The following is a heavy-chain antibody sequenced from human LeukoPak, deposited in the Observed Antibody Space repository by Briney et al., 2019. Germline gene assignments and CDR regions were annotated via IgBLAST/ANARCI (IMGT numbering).Heavy chain of an antibody. CDR3: ARAGQEWFGELGFDQ. V-gene: IGHV3-7*01. CDR1: GFSFSRYW. Sequence: GGSLRLSCAASGFSFSRYWMSWVRQAPGKGLEWVANIKQDGSEKNYVESVKGRFTISRDNAKNSLYLQTNSLRAEDTAVYYCARAGQEWFGELGFDQWGQGTLVIVSS. CDR2: IKQDGSEK. J-gene: IGHJ4*02. D-gene: IGHD3-10*01.